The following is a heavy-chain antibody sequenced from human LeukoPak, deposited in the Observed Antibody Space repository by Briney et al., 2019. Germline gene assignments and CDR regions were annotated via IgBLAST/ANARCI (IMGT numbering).Heavy chain of an antibody. CDR2: IKNDGSST. J-gene: IGHJ4*02. V-gene: IGHV3-74*01. D-gene: IGHD2-15*01. Sequence: PGGSLRLSCAASGVTFSRYWMHWVRQAPGKGLVWVSRIKNDGSSTTYADAVKGGFTISRDNAKNTLYLQMNSLRAEDTAVYYCVREPYCSGGSCYTSGFDCWGQGTLVTVSS. CDR1: GVTFSRYW. CDR3: VREPYCSGGSCYTSGFDC.